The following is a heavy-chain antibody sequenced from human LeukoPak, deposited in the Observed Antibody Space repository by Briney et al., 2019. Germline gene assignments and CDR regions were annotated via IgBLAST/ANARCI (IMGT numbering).Heavy chain of an antibody. J-gene: IGHJ4*02. V-gene: IGHV4-34*01. D-gene: IGHD1-26*01. CDR1: GGSFSGYY. Sequence: SETLSLTCAVYGGSFSGYYWSWIRQPPGKGLEWIGEINHSGSTNYNPSLKSRVTISVDTSKNQFSLKLSSVTAADTAVYYCARDRVGATAGSDYWGQGTLVTVSS. CDR2: INHSGST. CDR3: ARDRVGATAGSDY.